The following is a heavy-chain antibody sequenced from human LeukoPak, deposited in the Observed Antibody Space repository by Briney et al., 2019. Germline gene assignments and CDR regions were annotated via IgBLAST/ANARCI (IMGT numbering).Heavy chain of an antibody. D-gene: IGHD6-13*01. CDR1: GYTFTGYY. V-gene: IGHV1-2*02. CDR3: ARDRSSSLVAYYFDY. Sequence: ASVKVSCKASGYTFTGYYMHWVRQAPGQGLEWMGWINPNSGGTNYAQKFQGRVTMNRDTSISTAYMELSRLRSDDTAVYYCARDRSSSLVAYYFDYWGQGTLVTVSS. CDR2: INPNSGGT. J-gene: IGHJ4*02.